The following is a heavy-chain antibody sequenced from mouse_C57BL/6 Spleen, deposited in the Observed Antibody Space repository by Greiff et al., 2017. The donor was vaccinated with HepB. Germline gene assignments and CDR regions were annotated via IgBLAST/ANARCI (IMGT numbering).Heavy chain of an antibody. J-gene: IGHJ2*01. CDR1: GYTFTSYW. D-gene: IGHD2-5*01. CDR2: INPSNGGT. Sequence: QVHVKQPGTELVKPGASVKLSCKASGYTFTSYWMHWVKQRPGQGLEWIGNINPSNGGTNYNEKFKSKATLTVDKSSSTAYMQLSSLTSEDSAVYYCARSGYSNYPDYWGQGTTLTVSS. CDR3: ARSGYSNYPDY. V-gene: IGHV1-53*01.